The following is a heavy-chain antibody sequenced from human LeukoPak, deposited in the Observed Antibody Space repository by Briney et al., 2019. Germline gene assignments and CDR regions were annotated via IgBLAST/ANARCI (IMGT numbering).Heavy chain of an antibody. Sequence: GSLRLSCAAPGFTFSSYAMNWVRQAPGKGLEWVSATGSTGVSTFYADSVKGRFTVSRDNSKNTLSLQMNSLRAEDTAVYYCAKDPGVVPAHYFDYWGQGILVTVSS. D-gene: IGHD2-2*01. J-gene: IGHJ4*02. V-gene: IGHV3-23*01. CDR3: AKDPGVVPAHYFDY. CDR1: GFTFSSYA. CDR2: TGSTGVST.